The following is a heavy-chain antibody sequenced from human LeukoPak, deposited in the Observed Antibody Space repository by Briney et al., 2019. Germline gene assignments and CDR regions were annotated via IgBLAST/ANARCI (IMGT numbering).Heavy chain of an antibody. Sequence: GGSLRLSCAASGFTFSRYAMAWVRQAPGKGLDWVSTISGNGGSIHYADSVKGRFTISRDNSKNTLYLQMNSLRAEDTAVYYCAKDRERRTSTSHCPPDYWGQGTLVTVSS. CDR1: GFTFSRYA. V-gene: IGHV3-23*01. J-gene: IGHJ4*02. CDR2: ISGNGGSI. CDR3: AKDRERRTSTSHCPPDY. D-gene: IGHD2-2*01.